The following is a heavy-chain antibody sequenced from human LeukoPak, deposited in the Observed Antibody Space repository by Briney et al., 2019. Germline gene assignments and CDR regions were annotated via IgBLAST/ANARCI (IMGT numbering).Heavy chain of an antibody. CDR1: GYTLTGYY. D-gene: IGHD6-6*01. Sequence: GASVKVSCKASGYTLTGYYMHWVRQAPGQGLEWMGWINPNSGGTNYAQKLQGRVTMTTDTSTSTAYMELRSLRSDDTAVYYCARDASSSSGGYYFDYWGQGTLVTVSS. CDR2: INPNSGGT. CDR3: ARDASSSSGGYYFDY. J-gene: IGHJ4*02. V-gene: IGHV1-2*02.